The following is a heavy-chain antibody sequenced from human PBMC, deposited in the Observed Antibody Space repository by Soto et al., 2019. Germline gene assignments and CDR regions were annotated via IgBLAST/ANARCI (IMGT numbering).Heavy chain of an antibody. J-gene: IGHJ4*02. Sequence: SETLSLTCTVSGGSISSSSYYWGWIRQPPGKGLEWIGSIYYSGSTYYNPSLKSRVTISVDTSKNQFSLKLSSVTAADTAVYYCARHLITDYGDYVGVSDYWGQGTLVTVSS. CDR1: GGSISSSSYY. V-gene: IGHV4-39*01. D-gene: IGHD4-17*01. CDR2: IYYSGST. CDR3: ARHLITDYGDYVGVSDY.